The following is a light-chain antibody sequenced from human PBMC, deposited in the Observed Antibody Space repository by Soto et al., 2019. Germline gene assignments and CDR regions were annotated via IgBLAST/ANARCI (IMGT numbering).Light chain of an antibody. CDR3: SSYTSSLYV. Sequence: QSVLTQPASVSGSPGLSITISCTGTSSDVGNYNLVSWYQQHPGKAPKLMIYEVSKRPSGVSNRFSGSKSGDTASLTISGLQAEDEADYYCSSYTSSLYVFGTGTKVTVL. CDR1: SSDVGNYNL. CDR2: EVS. J-gene: IGLJ1*01. V-gene: IGLV2-14*02.